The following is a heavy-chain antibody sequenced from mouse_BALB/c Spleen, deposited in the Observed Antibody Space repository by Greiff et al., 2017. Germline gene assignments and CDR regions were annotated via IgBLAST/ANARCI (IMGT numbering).Heavy chain of an antibody. CDR2: IDPSDRET. J-gene: IGHJ4*01. Sequence: QVQLQQPGAELVKPGAPVKLSCKASGYTFTSYWMNWVKQRPGRGLEWIGRIDPSDRETHYNQKFKDKATLTVDKSSSTAYIQLSSLTSEDSAVYCCARYYYGYAMDYWGQGTSATVSS. CDR1: GYTFTSYW. D-gene: IGHD1-1*01. CDR3: ARYYYGYAMDY. V-gene: IGHV1-69*02.